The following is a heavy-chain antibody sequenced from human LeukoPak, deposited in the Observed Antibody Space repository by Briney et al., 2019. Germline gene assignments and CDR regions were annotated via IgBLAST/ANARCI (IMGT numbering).Heavy chain of an antibody. D-gene: IGHD6-19*01. J-gene: IGHJ5*02. Sequence: SVKVSCKASGGTFSSYAISWVRQAPGQGLEWMGGIIPIFGTANYAQKFQGRVTITTDESTSTAYIELSSLRSEDTAVYYCARARPGDGSSGTPGSWGQGTLVTVSS. CDR2: IIPIFGTA. CDR3: ARARPGDGSSGTPGS. CDR1: GGTFSSYA. V-gene: IGHV1-69*05.